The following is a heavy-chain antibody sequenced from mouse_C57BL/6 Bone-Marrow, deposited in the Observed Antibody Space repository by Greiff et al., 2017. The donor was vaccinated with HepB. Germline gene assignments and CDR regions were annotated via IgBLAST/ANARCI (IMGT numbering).Heavy chain of an antibody. V-gene: IGHV3-6*01. CDR1: GYSITSGYY. J-gene: IGHJ3*01. CDR3: AREAGTVFAY. D-gene: IGHD1-1*01. CDR2: ISYDGSN. Sequence: EVQLQESGPGLVKPSQSLSLTCSVTGYSITSGYYWNWIRQFPGNKLEWMGYISYDGSNNYNPSLKNRISITRDTSKNQFFLKLNSVTTEDTATYYCAREAGTVFAYWGQGTLVTVSA.